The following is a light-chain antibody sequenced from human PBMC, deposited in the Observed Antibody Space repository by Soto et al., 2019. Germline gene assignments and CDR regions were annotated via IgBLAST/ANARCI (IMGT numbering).Light chain of an antibody. CDR1: SSDVGGYNF. CDR2: EVV. J-gene: IGLJ3*02. V-gene: IGLV2-14*03. Sequence: QSALTQPASVSGSPGQSVTISCTGTSSDVGGYNFVSWYQQHPGNAPKLIIHEVVNRPSGVSSRFSGSKSGNTASLTISGLQAEDEAVYYCCSHSDSSHWVFGGGTKLTVL. CDR3: CSHSDSSHWV.